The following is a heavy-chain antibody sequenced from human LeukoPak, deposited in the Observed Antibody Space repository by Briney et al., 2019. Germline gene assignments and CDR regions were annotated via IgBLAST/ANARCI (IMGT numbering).Heavy chain of an antibody. CDR3: AREGYSYGYYRSDY. CDR2: IYTSGST. D-gene: IGHD5-18*01. J-gene: IGHJ4*02. V-gene: IGHV4-4*07. Sequence: PSETLSLTCTVSGGSISSYYWSWIRQPAGKGLEWIGRIYTSGSTNYNPSLKSRVTMSVDTSKNQLSLKLSSVTAADTAVYYCAREGYSYGYYRSDYWGQGTLVTVSS. CDR1: GGSISSYY.